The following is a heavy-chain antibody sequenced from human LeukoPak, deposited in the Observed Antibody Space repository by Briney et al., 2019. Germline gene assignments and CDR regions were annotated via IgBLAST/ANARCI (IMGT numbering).Heavy chain of an antibody. D-gene: IGHD6-19*01. V-gene: IGHV1-18*01. CDR2: ISTYNGNT. CDR3: ARSALAVALDY. J-gene: IGHJ4*02. Sequence: ASVKASCKASGYIFTSYGITWVRQAPGQGLEWMGWISTYNGNTKYAQKVQGRVTMTTDTSTSTAHMELRSLRSDDTAVYYCARSALAVALDYWGQGTLVTVSS. CDR1: GYIFTSYG.